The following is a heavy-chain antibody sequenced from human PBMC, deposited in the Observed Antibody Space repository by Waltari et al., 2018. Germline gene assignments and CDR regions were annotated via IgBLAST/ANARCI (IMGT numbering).Heavy chain of an antibody. CDR3: ARVCTMVRGVIDAFDI. Sequence: QVQLQESGPGLVKPSQTLSLTCTVSGGSISSGDYYWSWIRQPPGKGLEWIGYIYYSGSTYYNQSLKSRVTISVDTSKNQFSLKLSSVTAADTAVYYCARVCTMVRGVIDAFDIWGQGTMVTVSS. CDR2: IYYSGST. V-gene: IGHV4-30-4*08. CDR1: GGSISSGDYY. D-gene: IGHD3-10*01. J-gene: IGHJ3*02.